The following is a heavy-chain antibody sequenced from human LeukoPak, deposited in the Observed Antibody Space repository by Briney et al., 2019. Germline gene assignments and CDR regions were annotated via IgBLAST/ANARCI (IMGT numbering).Heavy chain of an antibody. CDR2: INHSGST. CDR3: ARDRVIVGAEGYYMDV. D-gene: IGHD1-26*01. CDR1: GGSFSGYY. V-gene: IGHV4-34*01. J-gene: IGHJ6*03. Sequence: PSETLSLTCAVYGGSFSGYYWSWIRQPPGKGLEWIGEINHSGSTNYNPPLKSRVTISVDTSKNQFSLKLSSVTAADTAVYYCARDRVIVGAEGYYMDVWGKGTTVTVSS.